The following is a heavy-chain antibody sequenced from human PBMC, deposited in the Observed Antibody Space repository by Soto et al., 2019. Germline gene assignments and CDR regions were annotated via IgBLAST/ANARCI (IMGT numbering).Heavy chain of an antibody. Sequence: EVQLLESGGGLVQPGGSLRLSCATSGFTLSNYAMNWVRQSPGKGLEWVSRISASGDSTYYPESEKSRFTVSRDNSKNTLYLQIDSLRAEDTVVYYCTKGGSLTGYFTYDYWGQGALVTVSS. D-gene: IGHD3-9*01. CDR1: GFTLSNYA. CDR2: ISASGDST. V-gene: IGHV3-23*01. J-gene: IGHJ4*02. CDR3: TKGGSLTGYFTYDY.